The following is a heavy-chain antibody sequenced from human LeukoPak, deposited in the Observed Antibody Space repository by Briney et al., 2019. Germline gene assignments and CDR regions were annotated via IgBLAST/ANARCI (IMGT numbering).Heavy chain of an antibody. J-gene: IGHJ4*02. CDR2: INHSGST. D-gene: IGHD3-10*01. V-gene: IGHV4-34*01. CDR3: ARDSTYYYGSGSYYGPDY. CDR1: GGSFSGYY. Sequence: SETLSLTCAVYGGSFSGYYWSWGRQPPGKGLEWIGEINHSGSTNYNPSLKSRVTISVDTSKNQFSLKLSSVTAADTAVYYCARDSTYYYGSGSYYGPDYWGQGTLVTVSS.